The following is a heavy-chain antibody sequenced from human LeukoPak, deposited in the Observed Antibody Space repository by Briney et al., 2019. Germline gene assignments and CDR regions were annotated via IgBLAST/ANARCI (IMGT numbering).Heavy chain of an antibody. CDR1: GYSFTSYW. J-gene: IGHJ4*02. Sequence: GESLKISCEGSGYSFTSYWFGRVRQMPGKGMEWMGIIYPGDSDTRYSPSFQGQVTISADKSISTAYLQWSSLKASDTAMYYCARVYSSSLLYFDDWGQGTLVTAAS. V-gene: IGHV5-51*01. D-gene: IGHD6-6*01. CDR3: ARVYSSSLLYFDD. CDR2: IYPGDSDT.